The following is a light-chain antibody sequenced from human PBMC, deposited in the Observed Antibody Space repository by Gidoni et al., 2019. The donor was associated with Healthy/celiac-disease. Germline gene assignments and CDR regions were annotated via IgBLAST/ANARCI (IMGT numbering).Light chain of an antibody. Sequence: DIQMTQSPSSLSASVGDRVTITCQASQDISNNINWYQQKPGKAPKLLIYDESNLETGVPSRFSGSGSGTDFTFTIISLQPEDISTYYCQQYDNLPLTFGRGTKVDIK. CDR3: QQYDNLPLT. CDR2: DES. J-gene: IGKJ4*01. CDR1: QDISNN. V-gene: IGKV1-33*01.